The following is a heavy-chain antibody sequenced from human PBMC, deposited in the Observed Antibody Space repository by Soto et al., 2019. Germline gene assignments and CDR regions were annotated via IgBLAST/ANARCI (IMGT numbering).Heavy chain of an antibody. CDR1: GGSFSGYY. J-gene: IGHJ4*02. CDR2: INHSGST. D-gene: IGHD2-8*02. CDR3: ARDKITGLVDY. Sequence: QVQLQQWGAGLLKPSETLSLTCAVYGGSFSGYYWTWIRQPPGTGLEWIGEINHSGSTNYNPSHKRRVTISVDTSKNQFSLKLTSVTAADTAVYYCARDKITGLVDYWGQGTLVTVSS. V-gene: IGHV4-34*01.